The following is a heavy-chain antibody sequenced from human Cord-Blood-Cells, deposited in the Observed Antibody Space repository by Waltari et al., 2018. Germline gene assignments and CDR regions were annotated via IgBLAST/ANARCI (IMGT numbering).Heavy chain of an antibody. CDR1: GSSFTSYW. D-gene: IGHD3-3*01. CDR3: ARHEGYYDFWSGYRY. J-gene: IGHJ4*02. Sequence: VQLVQSGAEVKKPGASLKISCQGSGSSFTSYWIGWVRQLSGKGLEWMGIIYPGDSDTRYSPSFQGQVTISADKSISTAYLQWSSLKASDTAMYYCARHEGYYDFWSGYRYWGQGTLVTVSS. V-gene: IGHV5-51*01. CDR2: IYPGDSDT.